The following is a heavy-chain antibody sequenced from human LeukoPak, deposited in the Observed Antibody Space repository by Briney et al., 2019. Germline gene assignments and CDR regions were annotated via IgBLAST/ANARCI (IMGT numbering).Heavy chain of an antibody. CDR1: GGSISSYY. Sequence: SETLSLTCTVSGGSISSYYWSWIRQPPGKGLEWIGYIYYSGSTNYNPSLKSRAPISVDTSKNQFSLKLSSVTAADTAVYYCARLQREYDFWSGPLYNWFDPWGQGTLVTVSS. D-gene: IGHD3-3*01. V-gene: IGHV4-59*01. CDR2: IYYSGST. CDR3: ARLQREYDFWSGPLYNWFDP. J-gene: IGHJ5*02.